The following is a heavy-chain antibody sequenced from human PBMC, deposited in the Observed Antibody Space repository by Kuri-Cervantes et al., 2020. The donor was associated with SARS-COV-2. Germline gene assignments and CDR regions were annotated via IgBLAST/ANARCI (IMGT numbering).Heavy chain of an antibody. V-gene: IGHV4-59*01. CDR2: IYYSGST. CDR1: GGSISSYY. CDR3: ARGSWNYPFDY. D-gene: IGHD1-7*01. Sequence: SETLSLTCTVSGGSISSYYWSWIRQPPGKGLEWIGYIYYSGSTNYNPSLKSRVTISVDTSKNQFSLKLSSVTAADTAEYYCARGSWNYPFDYWGQGTLVTVSS. J-gene: IGHJ4*02.